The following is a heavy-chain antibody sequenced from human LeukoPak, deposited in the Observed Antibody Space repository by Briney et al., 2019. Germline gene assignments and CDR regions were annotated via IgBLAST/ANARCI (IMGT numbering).Heavy chain of an antibody. CDR1: GGSISSSSYY. CDR3: ARDSGYSGYYFDY. D-gene: IGHD5-12*01. CDR2: IYTSGST. Sequence: TLSLTCTVSGGSISSSSYYWSWIRQPAGKGLEWIGRIYTSGSTNYNPSLKSRVTISVDTSKNQFSLKLSSVTAADTAVYYCARDSGYSGYYFDYWGQGTLVTVSS. J-gene: IGHJ4*02. V-gene: IGHV4-61*02.